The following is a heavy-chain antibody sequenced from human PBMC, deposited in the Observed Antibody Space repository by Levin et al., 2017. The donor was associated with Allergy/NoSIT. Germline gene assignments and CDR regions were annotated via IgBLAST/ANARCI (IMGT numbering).Heavy chain of an antibody. CDR1: GFTFSSDT. CDR2: ISSSSYYI. D-gene: IGHD6-19*01. J-gene: IGHJ6*02. V-gene: IGHV3-21*01. Sequence: GESLKISCVASGFTFSSDTMNWVRQAPGKGLEWVSSISSSSYYIYYADSVKGRFTISRDNAKNSLYLQMNSLRAEDTAVYYCAGDSSGWYTLSYYYGMDVWGQGTTVTVSS. CDR3: AGDSSGWYTLSYYYGMDV.